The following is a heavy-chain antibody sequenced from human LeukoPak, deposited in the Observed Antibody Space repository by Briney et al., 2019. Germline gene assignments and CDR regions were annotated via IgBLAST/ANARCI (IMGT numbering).Heavy chain of an antibody. Sequence: PGGSLRLSCAASGFIFSSYSMHWVRQAPGKGLEWVSSISTSSGYIYYADSAKGRFTISRDNAKNSLYLQMNSLRAEDTAVYYCARDRDTAMVHDAFDIWGQGTMVTVSS. D-gene: IGHD5-18*01. J-gene: IGHJ3*02. CDR3: ARDRDTAMVHDAFDI. V-gene: IGHV3-21*01. CDR2: ISTSSGYI. CDR1: GFIFSSYS.